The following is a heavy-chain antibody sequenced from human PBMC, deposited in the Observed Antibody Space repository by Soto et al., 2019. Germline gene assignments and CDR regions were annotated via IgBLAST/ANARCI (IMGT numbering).Heavy chain of an antibody. V-gene: IGHV1-69*01. CDR1: GGNFRRYS. J-gene: IGHJ6*01. CDR3: ARPDEGGYSSDHHYYYALDL. D-gene: IGHD3-22*01. Sequence: QVQLLQSGAEVKKPGSSVKVSCRVSGGNFRRYSVSWVRQAPGQGLEWVGGTVPLFGTTNYAQRFQGRVTITADETTGTAYMELTTLTSDDTAVYYCARPDEGGYSSDHHYYYALDLW. CDR2: TVPLFGTT.